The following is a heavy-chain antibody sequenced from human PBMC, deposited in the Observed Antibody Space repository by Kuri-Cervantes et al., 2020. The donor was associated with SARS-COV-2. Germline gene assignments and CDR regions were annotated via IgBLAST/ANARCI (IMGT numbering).Heavy chain of an antibody. Sequence: ASVKVSCKASGYTLTSYAMHWVRQAPGQRLEWMGWINAGNGNTKYSQKFQGRVTITRDTSASTAYMELSSLRSEDTAVYYCARGTRMVRGWGYWGQGTLVTVSS. J-gene: IGHJ4*02. CDR3: ARGTRMVRGWGY. V-gene: IGHV1-3*01. CDR2: INAGNGNT. D-gene: IGHD3-10*01. CDR1: GYTLTSYA.